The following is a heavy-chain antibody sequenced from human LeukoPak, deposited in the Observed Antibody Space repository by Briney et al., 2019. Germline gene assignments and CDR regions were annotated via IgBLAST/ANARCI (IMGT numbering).Heavy chain of an antibody. J-gene: IGHJ4*02. CDR2: ISYDGSNK. CDR1: GFTFSSYA. Sequence: GRSLRLSCAASGFTFSSYAMHWVRQAPGKGLEWVAVISYDGSNKYYADSVKGRFTISRDNSQNTLYLQMNSLRAEDTAVYYCARSDIAAAGIFDYWGQGTLVTVSS. D-gene: IGHD6-13*01. V-gene: IGHV3-30-3*01. CDR3: ARSDIAAAGIFDY.